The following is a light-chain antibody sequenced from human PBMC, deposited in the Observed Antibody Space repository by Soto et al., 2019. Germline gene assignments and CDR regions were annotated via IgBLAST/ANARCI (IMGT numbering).Light chain of an antibody. V-gene: IGLV2-8*01. J-gene: IGLJ2*01. CDR3: SSYAGSILRA. CDR2: EVN. Sequence: QSALTQPPSASGSPGQSVTISCTGTSNDVGDYNYVSWYQQHPGKAPKLMISEVNKRPSGVPDRFSGSKSGNTASLTVSGLQVEDEADYYCSSYAGSILRAFGRGTKLTVL. CDR1: SNDVGDYNY.